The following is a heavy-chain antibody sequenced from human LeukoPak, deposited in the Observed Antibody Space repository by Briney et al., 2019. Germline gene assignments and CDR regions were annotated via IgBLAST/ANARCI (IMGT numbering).Heavy chain of an antibody. D-gene: IGHD3-22*01. CDR2: ISSNGGST. V-gene: IGHV3-64D*06. J-gene: IGHJ4*02. Sequence: GGSLRLSCSASGFTFSSYAMHWVRQAPGKGLEYVSAISSNGGSTYYADSVKGRFTISGDNSKNTLYLQMSSLRAEDTAVYYCQYYYDSSGYFLDYWGQGTLVTVSS. CDR3: QYYYDSSGYFLDY. CDR1: GFTFSSYA.